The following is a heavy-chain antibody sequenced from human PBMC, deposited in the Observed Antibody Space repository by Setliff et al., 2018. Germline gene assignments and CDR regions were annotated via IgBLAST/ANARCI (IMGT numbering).Heavy chain of an antibody. Sequence: LRLSCAASGFTFSRYWTSWVRQAPGKGLEWVANIKQDGSEKYYVDSVKGRFTISRDNAKNSLYLQMNSLRAEDTAVYYCARDHAYGSRFYYYYYGMDVWGKGTTVTVSS. CDR1: GFTFSRYW. CDR3: ARDHAYGSRFYYYYYGMDV. J-gene: IGHJ6*04. CDR2: IKQDGSEK. V-gene: IGHV3-7*01. D-gene: IGHD3-10*01.